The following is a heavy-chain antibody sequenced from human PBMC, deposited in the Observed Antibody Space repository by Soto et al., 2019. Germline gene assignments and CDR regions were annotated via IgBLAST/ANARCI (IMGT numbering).Heavy chain of an antibody. CDR3: ARGQAVAAQH. J-gene: IGHJ4*02. D-gene: IGHD2-15*01. V-gene: IGHV4-30-2*01. Sequence: QLQLQESGSGLVKPSQTLSLTCAVSGGSISSGGYSWSWIRQPPGKGLEWIGYIYHSGSTYYNPSHKSRVPISVGRSKSPFSLTLSSVPASDTAVYSCARGQAVAAQHWGPGALVTVSS. CDR1: GGSISSGGYS. CDR2: IYHSGST.